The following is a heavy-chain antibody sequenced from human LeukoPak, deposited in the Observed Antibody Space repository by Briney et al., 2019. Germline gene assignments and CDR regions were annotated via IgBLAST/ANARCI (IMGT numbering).Heavy chain of an antibody. Sequence: GESLKISCKGSGYSFTSYWNGWVRQMPGKGLEWMGIIYPGDSDTRYSPSFQGQLTISAEESISTAYLQLRRPEASAYAMYYCERGGILLDYWGQGTLVTVSS. D-gene: IGHD3-16*01. CDR3: ERGGILLDY. V-gene: IGHV5-51*01. J-gene: IGHJ4*02. CDR2: IYPGDSDT. CDR1: GYSFTSYW.